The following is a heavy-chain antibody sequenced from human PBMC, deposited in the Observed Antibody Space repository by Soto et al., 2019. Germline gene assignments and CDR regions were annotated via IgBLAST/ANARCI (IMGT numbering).Heavy chain of an antibody. CDR3: AKGWGAMDV. CDR2: ISGSGGST. V-gene: IGHV3-23*01. J-gene: IGHJ6*02. D-gene: IGHD3-16*01. Sequence: EVQLLDSGGGLVQPGGSLRLSCVASGFTFSSYAMTWVRQAPGKGLEWVSAISGSGGSTYYADSVKGRFTISRDNSKNTLYLQMNSLRAEDTARFYCAKGWGAMDVWGQGTTVTVSS. CDR1: GFTFSSYA.